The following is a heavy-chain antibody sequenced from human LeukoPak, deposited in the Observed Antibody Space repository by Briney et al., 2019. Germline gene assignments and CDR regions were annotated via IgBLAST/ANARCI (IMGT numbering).Heavy chain of an antibody. V-gene: IGHV3-48*04. CDR2: ISPSGDIT. J-gene: IGHJ6*03. CDR1: GFIFSSHG. CDR3: ARGDLVRGVIRYYYYMDV. D-gene: IGHD3-10*02. Sequence: GGSLRLSCAASGFIFSSHGMNWVRQAPGKGLEWVSGISPSGDITYYADSVKGRFTISRDNAKNSLYLQMNSLRAEDTAVYYCARGDLVRGVIRYYYYMDVWGKGTTVTISS.